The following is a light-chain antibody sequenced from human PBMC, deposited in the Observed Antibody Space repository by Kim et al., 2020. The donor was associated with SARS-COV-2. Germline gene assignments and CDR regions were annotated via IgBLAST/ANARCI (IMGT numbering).Light chain of an antibody. CDR1: QGISSN. CDR2: EAS. Sequence: DIQMTQSPFSLSASVGDRVTITCRASQGISSNLAWFQHKPGKAPKSLIYEASNLQSGVPSKFSGSGSGTDFTLTISSLQPEDFATYYCQQYNSYPRTFGQGTKVDIK. CDR3: QQYNSYPRT. V-gene: IGKV1-16*02. J-gene: IGKJ1*01.